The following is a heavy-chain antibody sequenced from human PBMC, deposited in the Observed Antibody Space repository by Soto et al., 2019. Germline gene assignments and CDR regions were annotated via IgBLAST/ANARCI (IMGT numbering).Heavy chain of an antibody. CDR2: ITYDGSFQ. Sequence: PWRSLRLSCQASVFNFDNYGMHWVRQAPGKGLEWVAVITYDGSFQYYADSVKGRFTISRDNSKNTLSLHLNTLKPEDTAVYHCAKDRVGGTFYTPLAFWGQGTLVTVSS. CDR1: VFNFDNYG. J-gene: IGHJ4*02. V-gene: IGHV3-30*18. D-gene: IGHD1-7*01. CDR3: AKDRVGGTFYTPLAF.